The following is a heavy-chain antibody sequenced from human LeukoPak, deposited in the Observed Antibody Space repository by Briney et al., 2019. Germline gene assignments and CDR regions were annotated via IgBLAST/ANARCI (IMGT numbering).Heavy chain of an antibody. V-gene: IGHV3-30-3*01. Sequence: GGSLRLSRAASGFTFSSYAMHWVRQAPGKGLEWVALLSYDGYSKYYADSVKGRFTISRDNSENTLYLQMNSLRAEDTAVYYCARGQWLAASVLNYWGQGTLVTVSS. CDR1: GFTFSSYA. J-gene: IGHJ4*02. D-gene: IGHD6-19*01. CDR3: ARGQWLAASVLNY. CDR2: LSYDGYSK.